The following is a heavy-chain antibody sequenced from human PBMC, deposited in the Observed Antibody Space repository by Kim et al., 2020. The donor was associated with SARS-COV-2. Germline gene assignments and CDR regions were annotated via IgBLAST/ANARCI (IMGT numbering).Heavy chain of an antibody. V-gene: IGHV5-51*01. J-gene: IGHJ6*02. CDR1: GYNFTSYW. D-gene: IGHD1-26*01. CDR3: ARQGVGATRGYYYGMDV. CDR2: IYPGDSDT. Sequence: GESLKISCKGSGYNFTSYWIGWVRQMPGKGLEWMGIIYPGDSDTRYSPSFQGQVTISADKSISTAYLQWSSLKASDTAMYYCARQGVGATRGYYYGMDVWGQGTTVTVSS.